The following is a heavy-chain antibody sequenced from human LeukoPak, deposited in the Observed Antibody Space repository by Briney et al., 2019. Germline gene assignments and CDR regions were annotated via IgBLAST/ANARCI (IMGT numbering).Heavy chain of an antibody. V-gene: IGHV3-21*01. J-gene: IGHJ4*02. CDR2: ISSSSSYI. CDR3: ARDQKGKWLFGNDY. Sequence: GGSLRLSCAASGFTFSSYSMNWVRQAPGKGLEWASSISSSSSYIYYADSVKGRFTISRDNAKNSLYLQMNSLRAEDTAVYYCARDQKGKWLFGNDYWGQGTLVTVSS. CDR1: GFTFSSYS. D-gene: IGHD3-22*01.